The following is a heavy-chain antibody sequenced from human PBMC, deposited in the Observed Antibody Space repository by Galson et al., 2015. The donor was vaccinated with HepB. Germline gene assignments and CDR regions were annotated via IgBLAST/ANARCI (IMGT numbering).Heavy chain of an antibody. CDR1: GFTFNSYV. V-gene: IGHV3-23*01. J-gene: IGHJ4*02. CDR3: AKKWGSVRGVAGSLD. D-gene: IGHD6-19*01. CDR2: ISASGRFT. Sequence: SLRLSCAASGFTFNSYVVGWVRQAPGKGLEWVSSISASGRFTYYADSVKGRFTISRDNSKNTLYLQMNSLRAEDTAVYYCAKKWGSVRGVAGSLDWGQGTLVTVSS.